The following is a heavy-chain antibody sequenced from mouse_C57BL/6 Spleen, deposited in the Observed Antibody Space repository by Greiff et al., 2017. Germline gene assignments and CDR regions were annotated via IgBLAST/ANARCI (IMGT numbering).Heavy chain of an antibody. CDR1: GYAFSSSW. J-gene: IGHJ3*01. CDR2: IYPGGGDT. V-gene: IGHV1-82*01. CDR3: ARPGSKEAWFAY. D-gene: IGHD4-1*01. Sequence: VKLVESGPELVKPGASVKISCTASGYAFSSSWMNWVKQRPGQGLEWIGRIYPGGGDTNYNGKFKGKATLTVDNTSSTAYMQLSSLTSEDSAVYFCARPGSKEAWFAYWGQGTLVTVSA.